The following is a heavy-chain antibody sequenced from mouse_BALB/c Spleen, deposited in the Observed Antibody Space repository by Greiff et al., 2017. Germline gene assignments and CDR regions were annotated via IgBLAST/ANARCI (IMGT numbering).Heavy chain of an antibody. CDR2: INSNGGST. D-gene: IGHD2-10*02. CDR3: ARDQRYGNYD. CDR1: GFTFSSYG. V-gene: IGHV5-6-3*01. Sequence: EVKLVESGGGLVQPGGSLKLSCAASGFTFSSYGMSWVRQTPDKRLELVATINSNGGSTYYPDSVKGRFTISRDNAKNTLYLQMSSLKSEDTAMYNCARDQRYGNYDWGQGTLVTVSA. J-gene: IGHJ3*01.